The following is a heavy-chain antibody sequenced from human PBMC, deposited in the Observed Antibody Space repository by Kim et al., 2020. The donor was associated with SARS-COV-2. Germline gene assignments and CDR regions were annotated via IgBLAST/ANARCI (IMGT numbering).Heavy chain of an antibody. V-gene: IGHV3-48*02. CDR3: ARYRNGPQWLVPRAWYYYGMDV. CDR2: ISSSSSTI. J-gene: IGHJ6*02. D-gene: IGHD6-19*01. CDR1: GFTFSSYS. Sequence: GGSLRLSCAASGFTFSSYSMNWVRQAPGKGLEWVSYISSSSSTIYYADSVKGRFTISRDNAKNSLYLQMNSLRDEDTAVYYCARYRNGPQWLVPRAWYYYGMDVWGQGTTVTVSS.